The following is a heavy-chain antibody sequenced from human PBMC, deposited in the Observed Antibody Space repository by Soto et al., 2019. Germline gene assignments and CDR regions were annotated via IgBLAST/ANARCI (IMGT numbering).Heavy chain of an antibody. CDR3: ARGLRFLEWLYDAFDI. J-gene: IGHJ3*02. V-gene: IGHV4-34*01. Sequence: SETLSLTCAVYGGSFSGYYWSWIRQPPGKGLEWIGEINHSGSTNYNPSLKSRVTISVDTSKNQFSLKLSSVTAADTAVYYCARGLRFLEWLYDAFDIWGQGTMVTVSS. CDR2: INHSGST. CDR1: GGSFSGYY. D-gene: IGHD3-3*01.